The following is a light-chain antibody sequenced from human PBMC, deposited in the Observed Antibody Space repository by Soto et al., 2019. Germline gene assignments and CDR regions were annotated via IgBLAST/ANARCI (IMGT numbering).Light chain of an antibody. CDR3: QQYNSYSRT. Sequence: DIPMTQSPSTLSASVGDRVTITCRASQSISIWLAWYQQKAGQAPKLLIYKASSLQSGVPSRFSGSGSGTEFTLTISSLQPDDFATYYCQQYNSYSRTFGQGTKVEIK. CDR1: QSISIW. CDR2: KAS. J-gene: IGKJ1*01. V-gene: IGKV1-5*03.